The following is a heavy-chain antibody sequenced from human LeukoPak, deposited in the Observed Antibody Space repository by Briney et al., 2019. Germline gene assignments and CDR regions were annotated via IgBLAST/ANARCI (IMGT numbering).Heavy chain of an antibody. CDR3: AYWDKGYGGTNFDY. CDR2: VHHGGTI. V-gene: IGHV4-4*02. CDR1: GGSVIGVNW. Sequence: SGTLSLTCAVSGGSVIGVNWWSWVRQLPGKGLEWIGEVHHGGTINYTPSLKGRADISLDTSKNQISLKLSFVTAADTAVYYCAYWDKGYGGTNFDYWGRGTLVTVSS. J-gene: IGHJ4*02. D-gene: IGHD4-23*01.